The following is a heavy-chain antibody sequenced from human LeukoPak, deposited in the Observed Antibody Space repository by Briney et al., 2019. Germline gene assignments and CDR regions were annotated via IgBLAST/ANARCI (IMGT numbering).Heavy chain of an antibody. CDR1: GFTFSSYA. J-gene: IGHJ6*04. V-gene: IGHV3-30*04. CDR2: ISYDGSNK. CDR3: ARARSKGCSSTSCYASSYYYYGMDV. Sequence: GGSLRLSCAASGFTFSSYAMHWVRRAPGKGLEWVAVISYDGSNKYYADSVKGRFTISRDNSKSTLYLQMNSLRAEDTAVYYCARARSKGCSSTSCYASSYYYYGMDVWGKGTTVTVSS. D-gene: IGHD2-2*01.